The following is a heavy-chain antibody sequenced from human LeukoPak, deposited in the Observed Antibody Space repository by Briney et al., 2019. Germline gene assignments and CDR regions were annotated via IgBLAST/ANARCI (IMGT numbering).Heavy chain of an antibody. Sequence: SVKVSCKASGGTFSSYAISWVRQAPGQGLEWMGRIIPILGIANYAQKFQGRVTITADKSTSTAYMELSSLRSEDTAVYYCARERTYYYDSSGYYYYDCWGQGTLVTVSS. CDR3: ARERTYYYDSSGYYYYDC. D-gene: IGHD3-22*01. V-gene: IGHV1-69*04. CDR2: IIPILGIA. J-gene: IGHJ4*02. CDR1: GGTFSSYA.